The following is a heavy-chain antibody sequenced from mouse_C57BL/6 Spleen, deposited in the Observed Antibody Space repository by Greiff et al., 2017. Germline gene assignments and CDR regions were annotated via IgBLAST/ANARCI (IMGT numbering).Heavy chain of an antibody. V-gene: IGHV14-3*01. D-gene: IGHD2-2*01. CDR2: IDPANGNT. CDR3: ARSDGYDPVDY. Sequence: VQLQQSVAELVRPGASVKLSCTASGFNIKNTYMHWVKQRPEQGLDWIGRIDPANGNTKYDPQFQVKATITADTSSDTAYLQLSSLTSEATAIYYWARSDGYDPVDYWGQGTTRTVSS. CDR1: GFNIKNTY. J-gene: IGHJ2*01.